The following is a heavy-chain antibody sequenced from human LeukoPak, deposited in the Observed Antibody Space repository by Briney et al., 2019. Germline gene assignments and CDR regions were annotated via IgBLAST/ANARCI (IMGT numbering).Heavy chain of an antibody. V-gene: IGHV1-69*13. CDR1: GGTFSSYA. CDR3: ARDIVDTAIGAQRFDY. Sequence: GASVKVSCKASGGTFSSYAISWVRQAPGQGLEWMGGIIPIFGTANYAQKFQGRVTITADESTSIAYMELSSLRSEDTAVYYCARDIVDTAIGAQRFDYWGQGTLVTVSS. CDR2: IIPIFGTA. J-gene: IGHJ4*02. D-gene: IGHD5-18*01.